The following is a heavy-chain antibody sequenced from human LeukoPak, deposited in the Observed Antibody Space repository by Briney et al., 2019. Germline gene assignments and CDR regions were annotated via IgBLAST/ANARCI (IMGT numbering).Heavy chain of an antibody. CDR1: GGSFSGYY. CDR3: ARRRAFDI. Sequence: PSETLSLTCAVYGGSFSGYYWSWIRNPPGKGLEWIGEINHSGSTNYNPSLKSRVTISVDTSKNQFSLKLSSVTAADTAVYYCARRRAFDIWGQGTMVTVSS. CDR2: INHSGST. J-gene: IGHJ3*02. V-gene: IGHV4-34*01.